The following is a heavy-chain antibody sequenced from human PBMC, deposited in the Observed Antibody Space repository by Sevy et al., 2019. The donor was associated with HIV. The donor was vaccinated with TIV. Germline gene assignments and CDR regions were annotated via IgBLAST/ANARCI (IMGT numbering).Heavy chain of an antibody. CDR1: DGSISSDSCY. CDR3: ARPSSLYYYYAMDV. J-gene: IGHJ6*02. CDR2: IYYTGST. D-gene: IGHD3-10*01. V-gene: IGHV4-39*01. Sequence: SETLSLTCIVSDGSISSDSCYWGWIRQPPGKGLEWIGSIYYTGSTYYNPSLKSRVTISSDTSKNQFSLRLSSVTAADTALYFCARPSSLYYYYAMDVWGQGTTVTVSS.